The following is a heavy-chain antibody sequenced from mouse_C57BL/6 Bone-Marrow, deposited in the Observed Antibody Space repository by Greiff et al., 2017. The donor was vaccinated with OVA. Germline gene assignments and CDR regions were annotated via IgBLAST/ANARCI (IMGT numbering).Heavy chain of an antibody. CDR1: GYTFTSYW. J-gene: IGHJ4*01. D-gene: IGHD2-4*01. CDR2: IDPSDSYT. V-gene: IGHV1-50*01. CDR3: ARVRDYDYDGYAMDY. Sequence: QVQLQQPGAELVKPGASVKLSCKASGYTFTSYWMQWVKQRPGQGLEWIGEIDPSDSYTNYNQKFKGQATVTVDTSSSTAYMQLSSLTSEDSAVYYCARVRDYDYDGYAMDYWGQGTSVTVSS.